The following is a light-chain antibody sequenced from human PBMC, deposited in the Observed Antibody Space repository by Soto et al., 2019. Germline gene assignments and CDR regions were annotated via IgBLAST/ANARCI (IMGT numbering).Light chain of an antibody. CDR2: EGN. CDR3: CSYAGSSTYYV. CDR1: SSDVGNYNL. J-gene: IGLJ1*01. V-gene: IGLV2-23*01. Sequence: QSALTQPASVSGSPGQSITISCTGTSSDVGNYNLVSWYQQHPGKAPKLMIYEGNKRPSGVSNRFSGSKSGNTASLTISGLKAEDEADYYCCSYAGSSTYYVFGSGTKLTVL.